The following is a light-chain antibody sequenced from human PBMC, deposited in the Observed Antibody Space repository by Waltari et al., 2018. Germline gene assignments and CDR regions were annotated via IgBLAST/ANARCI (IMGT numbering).Light chain of an antibody. CDR3: QHYVNLPGT. Sequence: EIVLTQSPDTLSFSPGESATLSCRASESISKYLAWYQQKPGQAPRLLIYHASNRSSGIPDRFSGSGFWTDFSLTINRLEPEDFAVYYCQHYVNLPGTFGQGTKLEIK. J-gene: IGKJ1*01. CDR2: HAS. V-gene: IGKV3-20*01. CDR1: ESISKY.